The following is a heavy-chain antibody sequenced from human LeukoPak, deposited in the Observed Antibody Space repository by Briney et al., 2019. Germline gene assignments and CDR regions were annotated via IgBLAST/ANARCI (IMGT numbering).Heavy chain of an antibody. CDR2: IKSKTAGGTT. Sequence: TPGGSLRLSCAASGFTFTNAWMSWVRQAPGKGLEWVGHIKSKTAGGTTDYAAPVKGRFTISRDDSKNTLYLQMNSLKAEDTAVYYCATEYYGSYNYWGQGSLVTVSS. D-gene: IGHD1-26*01. J-gene: IGHJ4*02. CDR1: GFTFTNAW. V-gene: IGHV3-15*01. CDR3: ATEYYGSYNY.